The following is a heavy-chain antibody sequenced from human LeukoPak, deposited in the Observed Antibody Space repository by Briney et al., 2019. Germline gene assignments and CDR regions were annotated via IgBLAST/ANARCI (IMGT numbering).Heavy chain of an antibody. CDR3: ARGDGYMYYFDY. CDR1: GGSISSYY. CDR2: IYYSGST. V-gene: IGHV4-59*01. Sequence: SETLSLTCTVSGGSISSYYWSWIRQPPGKGLEWIGYIYYSGSTNYNPSIKSRVTISVDTSKNQFSLKLSSVTAADTAVYYCARGDGYMYYFDYWGQGTLVTVSS. D-gene: IGHD5-24*01. J-gene: IGHJ4*02.